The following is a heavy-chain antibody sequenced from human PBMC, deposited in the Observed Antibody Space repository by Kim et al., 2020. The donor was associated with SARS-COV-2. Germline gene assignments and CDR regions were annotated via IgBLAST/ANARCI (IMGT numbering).Heavy chain of an antibody. D-gene: IGHD3-22*01. V-gene: IGHV3-23*01. CDR2: ISGSGGST. CDR3: AKDPSRRVIPNFDY. J-gene: IGHJ4*02. Sequence: GGFLRLSCAASGFTFSSYAMSWVRQAPGKGLEWVSAISGSGGSTYYADSVKGRFTISRDNSKNTLYLQMNSLRAEDTAVYYCAKDPSRRVIPNFDYWGQGTLVTVSS. CDR1: GFTFSSYA.